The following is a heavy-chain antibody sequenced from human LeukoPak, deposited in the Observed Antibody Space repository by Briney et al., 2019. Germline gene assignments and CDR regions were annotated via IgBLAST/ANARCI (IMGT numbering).Heavy chain of an antibody. CDR1: GFTFSSYW. J-gene: IGHJ1*01. CDR2: ISYDGINE. D-gene: IGHD4-17*01. Sequence: GGSLRLSCAASGFTFSSYWMSWVRQAPGKGLEWVAVISYDGINEYYVDSVKGRFTISRDNSKNSLYLQMESLTIEDTAVYYCATGRVDYGDYGVVKHWGQGTLVTVSS. V-gene: IGHV3-30*03. CDR3: ATGRVDYGDYGVVKH.